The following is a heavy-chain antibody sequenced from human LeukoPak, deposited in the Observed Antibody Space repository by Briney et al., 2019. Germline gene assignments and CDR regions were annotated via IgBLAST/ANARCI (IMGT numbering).Heavy chain of an antibody. CDR2: ISRSSNYK. J-gene: IGHJ4*02. CDR1: GFTFSSYS. Sequence: GGSLRLSCAASGFTFSSYSMNWVRQAPGKGLEWVSSISRSSNYKYYADSVKGRFTISRDNAKNSLYLQMNSLRAEDTALYYCASSRYDSSGYYGVIGYWGQGTLVTVSS. CDR3: ASSRYDSSGYYGVIGY. D-gene: IGHD3-22*01. V-gene: IGHV3-21*01.